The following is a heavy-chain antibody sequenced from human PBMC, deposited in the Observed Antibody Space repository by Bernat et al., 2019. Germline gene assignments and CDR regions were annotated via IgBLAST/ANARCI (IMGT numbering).Heavy chain of an antibody. CDR2: IKTDGSET. J-gene: IGHJ4*02. CDR1: GFTFNSYW. V-gene: IGHV3-74*01. D-gene: IGHD3-10*01. CDR3: ARDEVLGSGSCHD. Sequence: EVQLVESGGGSVQPGGSLRLSCAASGFTFNSYWMHWVRQAPGKGLVWVSRIKTDGSETTYADSVKGRFTISRDNANNILYLQMNSLSVDDTAVYYCARDEVLGSGSCHDWGQGSLVTVSS.